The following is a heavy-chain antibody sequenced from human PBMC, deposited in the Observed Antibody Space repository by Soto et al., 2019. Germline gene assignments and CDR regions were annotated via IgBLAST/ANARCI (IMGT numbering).Heavy chain of an antibody. CDR3: ARDLITGIVGATQPGDY. D-gene: IGHD1-26*01. V-gene: IGHV3-66*01. CDR1: GFTVSSNN. CDR2: IYSGGST. J-gene: IGHJ4*02. Sequence: EVQLVESGGGLVQPGGSLRLSCAASGFTVSSNNMSWVRQAPGKGLEWVSVIYSGGSTYYADSVKGRFTISRDNSKNTLYLQMNSLRAEDTAVYYCARDLITGIVGATQPGDYWGQGTLVTVSS.